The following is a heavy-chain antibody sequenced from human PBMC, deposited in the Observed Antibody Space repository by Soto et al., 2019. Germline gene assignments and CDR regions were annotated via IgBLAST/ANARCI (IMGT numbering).Heavy chain of an antibody. Sequence: ASVKVSCKASGYTFTSYGISWVRQAPGQGLEWMGWISAYNGNTNYAQKLQGRVTMTTDTSTSTAYMELRSLRSDDTAVYYCARGAVLYYDFWSGYYTGEDYYYGMDFWDQGTTVTVSS. D-gene: IGHD3-3*01. CDR2: ISAYNGNT. V-gene: IGHV1-18*01. CDR3: ARGAVLYYDFWSGYYTGEDYYYGMDF. J-gene: IGHJ6*02. CDR1: GYTFTSYG.